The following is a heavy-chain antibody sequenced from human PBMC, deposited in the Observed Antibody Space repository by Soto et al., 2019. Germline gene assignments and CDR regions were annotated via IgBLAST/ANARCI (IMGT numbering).Heavy chain of an antibody. J-gene: IGHJ3*02. Sequence: ASVKVSCKVSGYTLTELSMHWVRQAPGKGLEWMGGFDPEDGETIYAQKFQGRVTMTEDTSTDTAYMELSSLRSEDTAVYYCASSGGGLMTTELDAFDIWGQGTMVTVSS. D-gene: IGHD3-16*01. CDR3: ASSGGGLMTTELDAFDI. CDR1: GYTLTELS. V-gene: IGHV1-24*01. CDR2: FDPEDGET.